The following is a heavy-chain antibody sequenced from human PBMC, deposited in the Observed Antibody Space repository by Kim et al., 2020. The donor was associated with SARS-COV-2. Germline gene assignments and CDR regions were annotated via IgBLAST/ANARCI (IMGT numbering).Heavy chain of an antibody. Sequence: NPSLKSRVTISVDTSKNQFSLKLSSVTAADTAVYYCARGPVVVPAANVDYWGQGTLVTVSS. J-gene: IGHJ4*02. CDR3: ARGPVVVPAANVDY. V-gene: IGHV4-39*01. D-gene: IGHD2-2*01.